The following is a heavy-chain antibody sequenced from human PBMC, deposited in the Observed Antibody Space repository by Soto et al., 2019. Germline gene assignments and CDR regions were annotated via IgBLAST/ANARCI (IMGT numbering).Heavy chain of an antibody. CDR2: ISYDGSNK. CDR3: ARPPVPDILLPREY. Sequence: GGSRRRSCAASGFTFSTYAMHWVRQDPGKGLEWVAVISYDGSNKHYADSVKGRFTSSRDNTKNTLYLQMNSRRAEDTAGYYCARPPVPDILLPREYWGQGPLST. D-gene: IGHD2-8*01. J-gene: IGHJ4*02. V-gene: IGHV3-30*04. CDR1: GFTFSTYA.